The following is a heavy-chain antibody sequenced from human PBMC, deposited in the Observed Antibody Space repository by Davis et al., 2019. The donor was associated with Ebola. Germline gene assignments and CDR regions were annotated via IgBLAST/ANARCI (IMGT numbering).Heavy chain of an antibody. CDR3: AKAPDPHHLVSELSGMDV. CDR2: ISSSSSYV. Sequence: GESLKISCAASGFTSSHYNIHWVRQAPGKGLEWVSYISSSSSYVYYADSLKGRFTISRDNAKNSVFLQMNSLRAEDTAVYYCAKAPDPHHLVSELSGMDVWGQGTTVTVSS. CDR1: GFTSSHYN. V-gene: IGHV3-21*01. D-gene: IGHD1-14*01. J-gene: IGHJ6*02.